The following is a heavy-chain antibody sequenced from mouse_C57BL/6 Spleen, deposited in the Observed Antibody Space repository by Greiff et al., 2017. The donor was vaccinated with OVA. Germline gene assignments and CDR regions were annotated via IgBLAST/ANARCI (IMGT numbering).Heavy chain of an antibody. CDR2: IWTGGGT. CDR1: GFSLTSYA. CDR3: AREGYYLAY. J-gene: IGHJ3*01. Sequence: PFLFSPSPSLSITCTVSGFSLTSYAISWVRQPPGKGLEWLGVIWTGGGTNYNSALKSRLSTSKDNSKSQVFLKMNSLQTDDTARYYCAREGYYLAYWGQGTLVTVSA. V-gene: IGHV2-9-1*01. D-gene: IGHD2-3*01.